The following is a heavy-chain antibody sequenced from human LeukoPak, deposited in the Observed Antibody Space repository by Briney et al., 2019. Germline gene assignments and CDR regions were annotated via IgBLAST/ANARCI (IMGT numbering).Heavy chain of an antibody. CDR3: ASGQQLGY. J-gene: IGHJ4*02. CDR2: IKQDGSEK. D-gene: IGHD6-6*01. V-gene: IGHV3-7*01. CDR1: GGSISSYY. Sequence: ETLSLTCTVSGGSISSYYWSWIRQPPGKGLEWVANIKQDGSEKYYVDSVKGRFTISRDNAKNSLYLQMNSLRAEDTAVYYCASGQQLGYWGQGTLVTVSS.